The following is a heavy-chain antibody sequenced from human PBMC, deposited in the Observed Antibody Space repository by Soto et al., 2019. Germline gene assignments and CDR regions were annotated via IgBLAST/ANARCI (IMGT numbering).Heavy chain of an antibody. CDR1: GGSFSGYY. J-gene: IGHJ6*02. V-gene: IGHV4-34*01. D-gene: IGHD3-10*01. CDR3: ARARGITMVRGYYGMDV. Sequence: PSETLSLTCAVYGGSFSGYYWSWTRQPPGKGLEWIGEINHSGSTNYNPSLKSRVTISVDTSKNQFSLKLSSVTAADTAVYYCARARGITMVRGYYGMDVWGQGTTVTVSS. CDR2: INHSGST.